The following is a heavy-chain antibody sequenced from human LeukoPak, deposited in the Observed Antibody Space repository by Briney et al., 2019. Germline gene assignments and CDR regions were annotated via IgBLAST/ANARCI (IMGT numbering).Heavy chain of an antibody. V-gene: IGHV3-7*01. CDR1: GFTFSSHW. CDR3: ARDLDSGPLLGV. Sequence: GGSLRLSCATFGFTFSSHWMSWVRQAPGKGPEWVANINQDGSSRYYENSVEGRFTISRDNAKNSLYLQMNSLRADDTAVYYCARDLDSGPLLGVWGKGATVTVSS. D-gene: IGHD3-22*01. J-gene: IGHJ6*04. CDR2: INQDGSSR.